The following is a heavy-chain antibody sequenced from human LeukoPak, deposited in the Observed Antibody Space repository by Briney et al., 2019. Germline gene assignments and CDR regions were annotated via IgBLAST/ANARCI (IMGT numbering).Heavy chain of an antibody. J-gene: IGHJ4*01. CDR3: ARDGTAAGLYFDL. D-gene: IGHD6-13*01. CDR1: GFTFSSYW. CDR2: IRQDGGEK. Sequence: PGGSLRLSCAVPGFTFSSYWMNWVRQAPGKGLEWVASIRQDGGEKSYVDSVKGRFTISRDNTKNSLYLQINNMRAEDTAVYYCARDGTAAGLYFDLWGQGTLVTVSS. V-gene: IGHV3-7*01.